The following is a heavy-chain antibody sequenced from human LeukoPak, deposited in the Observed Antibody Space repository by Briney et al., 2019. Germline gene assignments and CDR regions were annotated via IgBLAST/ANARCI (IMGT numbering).Heavy chain of an antibody. V-gene: IGHV4-59*04. CDR3: ARRLRPDY. D-gene: IGHD4-17*01. CDR2: IYYSGST. CDR1: GGSISSYY. J-gene: IGHJ4*02. Sequence: KPSETLSLTCSVSGGSISSYYWSWIRQPPGKGLEWIGYIYYSGSTYYNPSLKSRVTISVDTSKNQFSLKLSSVTAADTAVYYCARRLRPDYWGQGTLVTVSS.